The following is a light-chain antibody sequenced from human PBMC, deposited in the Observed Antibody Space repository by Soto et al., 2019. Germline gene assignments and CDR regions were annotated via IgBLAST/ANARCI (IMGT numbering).Light chain of an antibody. CDR2: GAS. CDR1: QSISSH. J-gene: IGKJ4*01. V-gene: IGKV3-15*01. CDR3: QQYGSPLT. Sequence: ETVMTQSPATLSVSPGERATLSCRASQSISSHLAWYQQKPGQAPRLLIYGASTRATGIPASFSGSGSGTDFTLTISSLQSEDFAVYYCQQYGSPLTFGGGTKVDIK.